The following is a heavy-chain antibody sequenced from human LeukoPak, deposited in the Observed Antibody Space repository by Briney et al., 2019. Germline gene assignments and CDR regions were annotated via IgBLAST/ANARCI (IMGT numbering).Heavy chain of an antibody. J-gene: IGHJ4*02. CDR2: IYPGDFDT. D-gene: IGHD6-19*01. CDR1: GYSFTSYW. V-gene: IGHV5-51*01. CDR3: ARDAVAGIDY. Sequence: PGESLKIYCQGSGYSFTSYWIGWVRQMPGKGLEWMGIIYPGDFDTRYSPSFQGQVTISADKSISTAYLQWSSLKASDTAMYYCARDAVAGIDYWGQGTLVSVSS.